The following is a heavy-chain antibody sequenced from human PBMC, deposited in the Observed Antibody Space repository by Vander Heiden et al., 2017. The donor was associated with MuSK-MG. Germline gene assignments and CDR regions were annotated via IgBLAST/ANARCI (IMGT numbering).Heavy chain of an antibody. J-gene: IGHJ4*01. V-gene: IGHV3-30*04. CDR3: ARDGEWELRFYYFDY. CDR2: ISYDGSNK. Sequence: AMHWVRQAPGKGLEWVAVISYDGSNKYYADSVKGRFTISRDNSKNTLYLQMNRLRAEDTAVYYCARDGEWELRFYYFDYWGHGTLVTVSS. D-gene: IGHD1-26*01. CDR1: A.